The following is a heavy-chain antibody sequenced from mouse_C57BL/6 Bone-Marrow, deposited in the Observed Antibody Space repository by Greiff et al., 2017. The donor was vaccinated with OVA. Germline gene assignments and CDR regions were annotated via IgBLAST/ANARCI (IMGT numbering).Heavy chain of an antibody. CDR3: ARGAYYSNYAWYFDV. J-gene: IGHJ1*03. CDR2: IYPGSGST. CDR1: GYTFTSYW. V-gene: IGHV1-55*01. Sequence: QVQLKQPGAELVKPGASVKMSCKASGYTFTSYWITWVKQRPGQGLEWIGDIYPGSGSTNYNEKFKSKATLTVDTSSSTAYMQLSSLTSEDSAVYYCARGAYYSNYAWYFDVWGTGTTVTVSS. D-gene: IGHD2-5*01.